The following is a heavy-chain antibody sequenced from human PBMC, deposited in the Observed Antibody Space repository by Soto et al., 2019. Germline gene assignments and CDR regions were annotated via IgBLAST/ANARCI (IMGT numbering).Heavy chain of an antibody. J-gene: IGHJ4*02. CDR2: ISSISNFI. D-gene: IGHD6-19*01. CDR3: AREGARSSGCFEY. Sequence: GGSLRLSCAATEIGFSSYTMHWVRQAPGKGLEWVSSISSISNFIYYADSVKGRFTISRDNDKSSLYLQMDSLRVEDTAVYYCAREGARSSGCFEYWGQGTLVTVSS. V-gene: IGHV3-21*06. CDR1: EIGFSSYT.